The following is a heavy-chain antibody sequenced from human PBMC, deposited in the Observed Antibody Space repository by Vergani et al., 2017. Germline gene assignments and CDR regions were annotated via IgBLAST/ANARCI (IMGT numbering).Heavy chain of an antibody. J-gene: IGHJ3*02. CDR2: IYYSGST. D-gene: IGHD1-14*01. Sequence: QVQLQESGPGLVKPSETLSLTCTVSGGSISSYYWSWIRQPPGKGLEWIGYIYYSGSTNYNPSLKSRVTISVDTSKNQFSLKLSSVTAADTAVYYCARFRGGNYAFDIWGQGTMVTVSS. V-gene: IGHV4-59*08. CDR1: GGSISSYY. CDR3: ARFRGGNYAFDI.